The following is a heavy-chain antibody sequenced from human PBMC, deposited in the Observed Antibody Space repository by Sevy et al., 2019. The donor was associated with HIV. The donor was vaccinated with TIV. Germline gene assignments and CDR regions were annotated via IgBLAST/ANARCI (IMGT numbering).Heavy chain of an antibody. CDR3: ASVYYYDSSGYQSYFDY. CDR2: ISYDGSNK. Sequence: GGSLRLSCAASGFTFSSYAMHWVRQAPGKGLEWVAVISYDGSNKYYADSVKGRFTISRDNSKNTLYLQMNSLRAEDTAVYYCASVYYYDSSGYQSYFDYWGQGTLVTVSS. CDR1: GFTFSSYA. V-gene: IGHV3-30-3*01. D-gene: IGHD3-22*01. J-gene: IGHJ4*02.